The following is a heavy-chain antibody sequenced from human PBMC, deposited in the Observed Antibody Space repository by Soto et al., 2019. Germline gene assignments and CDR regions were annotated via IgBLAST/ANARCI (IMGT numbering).Heavy chain of an antibody. V-gene: IGHV4-31*03. J-gene: IGHJ4*02. Sequence: SETLSLTCTVSGGSLRDYGHFWTWIRQHPGKGLEWIGYIYYSGSTYYNPSLKSRVTMSVDTSKNQFSLNLSSVTAADTAVYYCARDSHFDYWGLGTLVTVSS. CDR1: GGSLRDYGHF. CDR2: IYYSGST. CDR3: ARDSHFDY.